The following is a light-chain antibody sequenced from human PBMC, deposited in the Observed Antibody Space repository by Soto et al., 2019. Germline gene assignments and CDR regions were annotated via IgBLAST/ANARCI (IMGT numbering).Light chain of an antibody. CDR2: WAS. Sequence: DIVMTQSPDSLAVSLGERATINCKSSQSVLYSPNNKNYLAWYQQKQGQPPKLLIYWASTRGSGVPDRFSGSGSGTDFTLTISSLQAEDVAIYYCQQYYSALLTFGPGTKVDIK. CDR3: QQYYSALLT. V-gene: IGKV4-1*01. J-gene: IGKJ3*01. CDR1: QSVLYSPNNKNY.